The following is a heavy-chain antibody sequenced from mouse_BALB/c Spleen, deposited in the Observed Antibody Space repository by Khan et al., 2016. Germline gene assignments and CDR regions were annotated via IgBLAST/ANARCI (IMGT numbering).Heavy chain of an antibody. CDR3: ARLGYYGTRDD. J-gene: IGHJ4*01. V-gene: IGHV4-1*02. CDR1: GFDFSRYW. CDR2: INPDSSTI. Sequence: VQLQQSGGGLVQPGGSLKLSCAASGFDFSRYWMSWVRQAPGKGLEWIGEINPDSSTINYTPSLKDKFIISRDNAKNTLYLQMSKVRSEDTALYYCARLGYYGTRDDWCQGTSVTISS. D-gene: IGHD1-1*01.